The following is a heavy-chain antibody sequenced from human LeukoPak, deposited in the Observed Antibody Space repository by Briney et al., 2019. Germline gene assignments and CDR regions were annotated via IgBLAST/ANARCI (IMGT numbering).Heavy chain of an antibody. V-gene: IGHV4-30-4*08. Sequence: SETLSLTCTVSGGSISSGDYYWSWIRQPPGKGLEWIGYIYYSGSTYYNPSLKSRVTVSVDTSKNQFSLKLSSVTAADTAVYYCARLRRNIANHWGQGTLVTVSS. J-gene: IGHJ5*02. D-gene: IGHD2/OR15-2a*01. CDR1: GGSISSGDYY. CDR3: ARLRRNIANH. CDR2: IYYSGST.